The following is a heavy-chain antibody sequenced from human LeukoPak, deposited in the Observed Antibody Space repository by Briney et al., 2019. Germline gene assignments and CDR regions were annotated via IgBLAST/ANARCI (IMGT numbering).Heavy chain of an antibody. J-gene: IGHJ4*02. CDR2: INPNSGGA. CDR3: ARVGYGDYPTTFDH. CDR1: GYTFTIYY. D-gene: IGHD4-17*01. Sequence: ASVKVSCKASGYTFTIYYIHWVRQAPGQGLEWMGRINPNSGGADYAQKFQGRVTMTRDTSISTAYMELSSLRFDDTAVYYCARVGYGDYPTTFDHWGQGSLVIVSS. V-gene: IGHV1-2*06.